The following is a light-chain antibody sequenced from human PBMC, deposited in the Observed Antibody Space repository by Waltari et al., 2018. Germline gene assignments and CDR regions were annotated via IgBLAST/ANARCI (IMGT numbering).Light chain of an antibody. CDR2: TSS. CDR3: QQLKSYPLT. V-gene: IGKV1-9*01. Sequence: DVQLTQSPSFLSASVGDRVTITCRASQGISSYLAWYQQKPGRAPQLLLYTSSSLQSGVPSRFSGSGSGTESTLTISSLQPEDFATYYCQQLKSYPLTFGGGTKVEFK. J-gene: IGKJ4*01. CDR1: QGISSY.